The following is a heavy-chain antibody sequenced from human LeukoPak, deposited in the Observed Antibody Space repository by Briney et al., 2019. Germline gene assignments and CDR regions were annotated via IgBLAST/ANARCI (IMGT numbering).Heavy chain of an antibody. CDR1: GFTFSSYS. CDR2: ISSSSSTI. Sequence: GGSLRLSCAASGFTFSSYSMNWVCQAPGKGLEWVSYISSSSSTIYYADSVKGRFTISRDNAKNSLYLQMNSLRDEDTAVYYCAREMSIAARPSLDYWGQGTLVTVSS. J-gene: IGHJ4*02. CDR3: AREMSIAARPSLDY. V-gene: IGHV3-48*02. D-gene: IGHD6-6*01.